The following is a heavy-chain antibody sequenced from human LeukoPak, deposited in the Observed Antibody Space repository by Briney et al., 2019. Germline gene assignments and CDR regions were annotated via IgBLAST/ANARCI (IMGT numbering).Heavy chain of an antibody. J-gene: IGHJ4*02. CDR2: IIDVGDT. Sequence: GGSLRLSCALSGFTLSEHAWSWVRQAPGKGLQWVSGIIDVGDTYYADSVKGRFTISRDNAKNSLYLQMNSLRAEDTAVYYCARLYSYGSFDYWGQGTLVTVSS. CDR3: ARLYSYGSFDY. CDR1: GFTLSEHA. D-gene: IGHD5-18*01. V-gene: IGHV3-23*01.